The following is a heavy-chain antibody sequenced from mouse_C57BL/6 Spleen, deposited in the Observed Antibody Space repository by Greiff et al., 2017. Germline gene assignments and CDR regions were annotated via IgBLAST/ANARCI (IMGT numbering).Heavy chain of an antibody. CDR3: ARRDGNYVTYYAMDY. Sequence: QVQLKQPGAELVMPGASVKLSCKASGYTFPSYWMHWVKQRPGQGLEWIGEIDPSDSYTNYNQKFKGKSTLTVDKSSSTAYMQLSSLTSEDSAVYYCARRDGNYVTYYAMDYWGQGTSVTVSS. D-gene: IGHD2-1*01. CDR2: IDPSDSYT. CDR1: GYTFPSYW. J-gene: IGHJ4*01. V-gene: IGHV1-69*01.